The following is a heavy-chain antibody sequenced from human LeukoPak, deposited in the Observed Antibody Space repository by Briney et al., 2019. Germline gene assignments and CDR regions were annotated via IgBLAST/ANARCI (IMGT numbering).Heavy chain of an antibody. J-gene: IGHJ5*02. CDR1: GGTFSSYA. CDR2: IIPIFGTA. D-gene: IGHD3-9*01. Sequence: SVKVSCKASGGTFSSYAISWVRQAPGQGLEWMGGIIPIFGTANYAQKFQGRVTITADESTSTAYMELSSLRSEDTAVYYCARGILTGYYIIDWFDPWGQGTLVTVSS. V-gene: IGHV1-69*13. CDR3: ARGILTGYYIIDWFDP.